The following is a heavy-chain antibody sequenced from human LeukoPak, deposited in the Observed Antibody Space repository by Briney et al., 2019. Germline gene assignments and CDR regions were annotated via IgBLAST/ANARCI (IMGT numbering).Heavy chain of an antibody. Sequence: GGSLRLSCAASGFTASSNYMSWVRHAPRTGLEWVSVIYSGGSTYNADSEQGRFTISRDNSKNKTYLQMNSLTAKATDVSYCAMVGVVPSGIPDGFDMWGQGTMVTVS. J-gene: IGHJ3*02. D-gene: IGHD2-2*01. CDR3: AMVGVVPSGIPDGFDM. V-gene: IGHV3-53*01. CDR1: GFTASSNY. CDR2: IYSGGST.